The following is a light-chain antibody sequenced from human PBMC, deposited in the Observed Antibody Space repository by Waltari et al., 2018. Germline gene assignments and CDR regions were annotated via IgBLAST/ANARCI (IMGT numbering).Light chain of an antibody. CDR1: QDIKGW. CDR3: QQANSFPLT. V-gene: IGKV1-12*01. CDR2: GAS. Sequence: DIQMTQSPSVVSASVGDRVTTTCRTSQDIKGWLAWYQQKPGRAPSLLIYGASNLQRGAPSRFSGSGYGTEFTLTISNLQPEDFATYYCQQANSFPLTFGGGTTVDIK. J-gene: IGKJ4*01.